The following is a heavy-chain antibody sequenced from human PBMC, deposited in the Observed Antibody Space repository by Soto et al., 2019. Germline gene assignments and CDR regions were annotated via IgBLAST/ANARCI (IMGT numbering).Heavy chain of an antibody. J-gene: IGHJ6*02. CDR2: IYPGDATT. CDR3: ARTAAAGKYYNGMDV. D-gene: IGHD6-13*01. Sequence: PGESLKISCKISGYRFSSFWIAWVRQKPGKGLEWMGIIYPGDATTIYSPSFQGRLTISVDMSISTAHLQWYDLKASDSAMYYCARTAAAGKYYNGMDVWGQGTTVTVSS. V-gene: IGHV5-51*01. CDR1: GYRFSSFW.